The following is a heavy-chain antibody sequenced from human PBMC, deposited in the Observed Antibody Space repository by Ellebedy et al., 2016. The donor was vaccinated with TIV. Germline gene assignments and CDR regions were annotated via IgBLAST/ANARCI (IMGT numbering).Heavy chain of an antibody. J-gene: IGHJ4*02. CDR2: INPIFGIA. V-gene: IGHV1-69*10. CDR3: ATRGV. CDR1: GGPFSGNA. D-gene: IGHD3-10*01. Sequence: ASVKVSCKASGGPFSGNAIIWVRQAPGQGLEWMGGINPIFGIANYAQKFQGRVTMTEDTSTDTAYMELSSLRSEDTAVYYCATRGVWGQGTLVTVSS.